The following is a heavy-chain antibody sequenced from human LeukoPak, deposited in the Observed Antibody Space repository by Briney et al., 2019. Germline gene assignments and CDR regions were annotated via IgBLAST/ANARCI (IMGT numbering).Heavy chain of an antibody. V-gene: IGHV4-39*01. Sequence: PSETLSLTCTVSGGSISSYYWSWIRQPPGKGLEWIGSIYYSGSTYYNPSLKSRVTISVDTSKNQFSLKLSSVTAADTAVYYCARQEYYYDSSGYYPAFDYWGQGTLVTVSS. CDR2: IYYSGST. CDR3: ARQEYYYDSSGYYPAFDY. CDR1: GGSISSYY. D-gene: IGHD3-22*01. J-gene: IGHJ4*02.